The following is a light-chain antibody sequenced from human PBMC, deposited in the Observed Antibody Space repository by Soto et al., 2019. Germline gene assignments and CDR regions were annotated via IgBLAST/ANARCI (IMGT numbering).Light chain of an antibody. CDR3: QQYNSYAIT. Sequence: DIQMTQSPSTLSASVGDRVTITCRASQSISSWLAWYQQKPGKAPKLLIYAASTLQSGVPSRFSGSGSGTDFTLTISCLQSEDFATYYCQQYNSYAITFGQGTRLEI. J-gene: IGKJ5*01. V-gene: IGKV1-5*01. CDR2: AAS. CDR1: QSISSW.